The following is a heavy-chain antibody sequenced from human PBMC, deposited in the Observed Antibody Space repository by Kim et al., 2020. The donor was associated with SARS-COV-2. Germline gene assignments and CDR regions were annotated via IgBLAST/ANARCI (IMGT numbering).Heavy chain of an antibody. Sequence: GGSLRLSCAASGFTFSSYAMSWVRQAPGKGLEWVSAISGSGGSTYYADSVKGRFTISRDNSKNTLYLQMNSLRAEDTAVYYCAIHSGVVVTPHPDFDYWGQGTLVTVSS. D-gene: IGHD3-22*01. J-gene: IGHJ4*02. CDR2: ISGSGGST. CDR1: GFTFSSYA. CDR3: AIHSGVVVTPHPDFDY. V-gene: IGHV3-23*01.